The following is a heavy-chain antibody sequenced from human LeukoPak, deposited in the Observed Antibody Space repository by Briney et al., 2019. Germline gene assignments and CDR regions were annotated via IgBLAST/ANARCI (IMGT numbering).Heavy chain of an antibody. Sequence: SETLSLTCAVYGGSFSGYYWSWIRQPPGKGREWIGEINHSGSTNYNPSLKSRVTISVDTSKNQFSLKLSSVTAADTAVYYCARGGRRGSYDYWGQGTLVTVSS. CDR1: GGSFSGYY. J-gene: IGHJ4*02. CDR2: INHSGST. V-gene: IGHV4-34*01. CDR3: ARGGRRGSYDY. D-gene: IGHD1-26*01.